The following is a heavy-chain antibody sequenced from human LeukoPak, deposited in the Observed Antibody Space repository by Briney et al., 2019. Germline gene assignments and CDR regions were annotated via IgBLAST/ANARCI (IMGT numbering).Heavy chain of an antibody. CDR2: ISGSGTRT. V-gene: IGHV3-23*01. D-gene: IGHD1-26*01. CDR3: AKWGIYSGSYRAFDI. CDR1: GFTLSSYA. Sequence: GGSLRLSCVGSGFTLSSYAMSWVRQAPGKGLEWVSAISGSGTRTYYADSVKGRFTISRDNSKNTLYLQMNSLRAEDTAVYYCAKWGIYSGSYRAFDIWGQGTMVTVSS. J-gene: IGHJ3*02.